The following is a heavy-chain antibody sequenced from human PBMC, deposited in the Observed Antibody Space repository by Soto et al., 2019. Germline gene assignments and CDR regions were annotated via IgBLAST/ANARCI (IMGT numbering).Heavy chain of an antibody. J-gene: IGHJ5*02. Sequence: SGKVSCKASGGTFSSYAISWVRQARGQGLEWMGGIIPIFGTANYAQKFQGRVTITADESTSTAYMELSSLRSEDTAVYYCARDMHAAFTHYFDPWGQGTLVTVSS. CDR2: IIPIFGTA. D-gene: IGHD1-26*01. CDR1: GGTFSSYA. V-gene: IGHV1-69*13. CDR3: ARDMHAAFTHYFDP.